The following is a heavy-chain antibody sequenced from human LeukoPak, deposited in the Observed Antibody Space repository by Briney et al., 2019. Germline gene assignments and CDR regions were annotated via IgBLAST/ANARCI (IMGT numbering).Heavy chain of an antibody. D-gene: IGHD4-17*01. CDR1: GYTFHSYW. CDR2: IHSADSNT. J-gene: IGHJ4*02. Sequence: GESLKISCKGSGYTFHSYWIAWVRQMPGKGLEWMGIIHSADSNTKYSPSFQGQVTISADKSISTAYLQWSGLKASDTAMYYCAGARHGDYRWDYWGQGTLVTVSS. CDR3: AGARHGDYRWDY. V-gene: IGHV5-51*01.